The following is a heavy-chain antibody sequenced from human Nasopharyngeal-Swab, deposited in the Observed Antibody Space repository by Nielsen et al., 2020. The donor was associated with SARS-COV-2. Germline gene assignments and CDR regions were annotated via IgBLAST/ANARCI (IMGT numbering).Heavy chain of an antibody. D-gene: IGHD6-13*01. V-gene: IGHV4-38-2*02. J-gene: IGHJ6*03. CDR3: ARAYSSSWRSFYYYYMDV. CDR2: IYHSGST. CDR1: GYSISSGYY. Sequence: SETLSLTCTVSGYSISSGYYWGWIRQPPGKGLEWIGEIYHSGSTNYNPSLKSRVTISVDKSKNQFSLKLSSVTAADTAVYYCARAYSSSWRSFYYYYMDVWGKGTTVTVSS.